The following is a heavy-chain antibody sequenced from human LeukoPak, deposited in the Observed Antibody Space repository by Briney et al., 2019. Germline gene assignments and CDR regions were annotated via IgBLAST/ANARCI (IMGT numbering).Heavy chain of an antibody. D-gene: IGHD6-13*01. CDR3: ARDNIEQQLVGAFDI. Sequence: PSQTLSLTCTVSGGSISSGGYYWSWIRQHPGKGLEWIGYIYYSGSTNYNPSLKSRVTISVDTSKNQFSLKLSSVTAADTAVYYCARDNIEQQLVGAFDIWGQGTMVTVSS. V-gene: IGHV4-31*03. CDR2: IYYSGST. CDR1: GGSISSGGYY. J-gene: IGHJ3*02.